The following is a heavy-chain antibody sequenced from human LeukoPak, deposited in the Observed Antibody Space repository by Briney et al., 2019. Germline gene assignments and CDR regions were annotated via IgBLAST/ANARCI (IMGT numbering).Heavy chain of an antibody. V-gene: IGHV4-34*01. J-gene: IGHJ1*01. CDR1: GGSFSGYY. D-gene: IGHD2-15*01. CDR2: INHSEAT. Sequence: SETLSLTCAVYGGSFSGYYWSWIRRSPGKGLEWIGEINHSEATDYNPSFKSRVTISVDTSKNQFSLKLSSVTAADTAVYYCAREAQYCSGGSCYGGYFQHSGQGTLVTVSS. CDR3: AREAQYCSGGSCYGGYFQH.